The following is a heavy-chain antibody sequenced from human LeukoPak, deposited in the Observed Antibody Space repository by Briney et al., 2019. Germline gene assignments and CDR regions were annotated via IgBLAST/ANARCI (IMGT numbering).Heavy chain of an antibody. J-gene: IGHJ3*01. CDR2: LYYSGST. Sequence: SGTLSLTCSVSGASFTSHYWGWIREPPGKGPEWIGHLYYSGSTTYNPSLESRVTMSVDTSRKQISLKLNSVAAADTAVYYCARGRGSPYYVEAFDVWGQGTVVTVSS. V-gene: IGHV4-59*11. CDR3: ARGRGSPYYVEAFDV. D-gene: IGHD3-22*01. CDR1: GASFTSHY.